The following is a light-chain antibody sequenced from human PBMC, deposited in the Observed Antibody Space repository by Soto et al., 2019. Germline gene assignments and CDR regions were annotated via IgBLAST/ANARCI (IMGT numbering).Light chain of an antibody. V-gene: IGLV2-8*01. CDR2: DVT. Sequence: QSALTQPPSASGSPGQSVAISCTGTSIDVGGYNYVSWYQQYPGKAPKLMIYDVTKRPSGVPDRFSGSKSGNTASLTVSGLQAEDAADYYCSSYAGTHVVFGTGTKVTVL. J-gene: IGLJ1*01. CDR1: SIDVGGYNY. CDR3: SSYAGTHVV.